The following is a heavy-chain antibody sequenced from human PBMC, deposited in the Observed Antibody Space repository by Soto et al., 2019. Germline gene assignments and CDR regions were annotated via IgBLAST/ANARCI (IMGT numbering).Heavy chain of an antibody. CDR2: INHSGST. CDR1: GGPFSGYF. Sequence: SETLSLTCAVYGGPFSGYFWSWIRQAPGKGLEWIGEINHSGSTTYNPSLKSRVTISVDTSKNQFSLKLTFVTAADTAVYYCARGGTAARIFSYWGQGTLVTVSS. D-gene: IGHD6-6*01. J-gene: IGHJ4*02. V-gene: IGHV4-34*01. CDR3: ARGGTAARIFSY.